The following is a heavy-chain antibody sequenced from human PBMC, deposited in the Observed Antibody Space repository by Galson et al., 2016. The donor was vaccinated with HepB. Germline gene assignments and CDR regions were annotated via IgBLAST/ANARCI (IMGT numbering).Heavy chain of an antibody. D-gene: IGHD2-21*02. V-gene: IGHV3-48*03. CDR1: GFSFSSYA. Sequence: SLRLSCAASGFSFSSYAMNWVRQAPGKGLEWIAYITRSADLIYYADSVKGRFIISRDNAKRSLYLQMHSLRDEDTAVYYCARDDLVSDCGGDCYAVHFDFVGQGTRVTCSS. CDR3: ARDDLVSDCGGDCYAVHFDF. J-gene: IGHJ4*02. CDR2: ITRSADLI.